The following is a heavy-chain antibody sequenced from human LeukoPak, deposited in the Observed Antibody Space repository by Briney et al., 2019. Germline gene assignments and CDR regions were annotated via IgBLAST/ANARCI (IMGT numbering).Heavy chain of an antibody. Sequence: PGGSLRLSCGASGFAFSSYGMHWVRQAPGKGLEWVAFIRYDGSNKYYADSVKGRFTISRDNSKNTLYLQMNSLRAEDTAVYYCAKDLRYFDWLFDYWGQGTLVTVSS. CDR1: GFAFSSYG. CDR3: AKDLRYFDWLFDY. D-gene: IGHD3-9*01. V-gene: IGHV3-30*02. J-gene: IGHJ4*02. CDR2: IRYDGSNK.